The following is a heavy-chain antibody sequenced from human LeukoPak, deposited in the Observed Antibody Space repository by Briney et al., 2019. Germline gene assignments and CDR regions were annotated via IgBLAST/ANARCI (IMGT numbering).Heavy chain of an antibody. CDR2: FDAEDGET. D-gene: IGHD3-22*01. Sequence: ASVRVSCKVSGYTLTEISMHWVRQAPGKGLEWMGGFDAEDGETIYAQKFQGRVTMTEDTSTDTAYMELSSLRSEDTAVYYCATDPLLGKYDSSGYLDYWGQRSLVTVSS. CDR3: ATDPLLGKYDSSGYLDY. V-gene: IGHV1-24*01. J-gene: IGHJ4*02. CDR1: GYTLTEIS.